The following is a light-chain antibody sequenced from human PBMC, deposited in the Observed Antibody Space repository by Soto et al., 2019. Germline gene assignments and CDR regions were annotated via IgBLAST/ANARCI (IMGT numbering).Light chain of an antibody. J-gene: IGKJ4*01. CDR2: AAS. V-gene: IGKV1-39*01. CDR1: QSISSY. CDR3: QQSYSSLT. Sequence: DIQMTQSPSTLSASVGDRVTITCRASQSISSYLNWYQQKPGKAPKLLMYAASSLQSGVPSRFSGSGSGTDFTLTISSLQPEDFATYYCQQSYSSLTFGGGTKVDIK.